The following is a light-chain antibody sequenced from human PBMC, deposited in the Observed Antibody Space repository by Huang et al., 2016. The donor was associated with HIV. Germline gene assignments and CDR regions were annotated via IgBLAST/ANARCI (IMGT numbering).Light chain of an antibody. J-gene: IGKJ2*01. CDR1: QDIGNY. CDR2: DAS. CDR3: QQYDSLPYT. Sequence: DIQMTQSPSSLSASMGDRVTFTCQASQDIGNYLNWYQQKPGKAPKFLIYDASSLQTGVPSRFSGSGSGTDFTFTISSLQPEDIATYYCQQYDSLPYTFGPGTKLEIK. V-gene: IGKV1-33*01.